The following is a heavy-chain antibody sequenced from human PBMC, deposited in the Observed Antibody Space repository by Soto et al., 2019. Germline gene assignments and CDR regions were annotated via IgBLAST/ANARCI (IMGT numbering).Heavy chain of an antibody. V-gene: IGHV3-21*01. CDR1: GFTFSRYS. J-gene: IGHJ6*02. D-gene: IGHD3-10*01. CDR3: ALRGYGSGQLVYYYYGMDV. CDR2: ISSSSSYI. Sequence: GGSLRLSCADSGFTFSRYSMNWVRQAPGKGLEWVSSISSSSSYIYYADSVKGRFTISRDNAKNSLYLQMNSLRAEDTAVYYCALRGYGSGQLVYYYYGMDVWGQGTTVTVSS.